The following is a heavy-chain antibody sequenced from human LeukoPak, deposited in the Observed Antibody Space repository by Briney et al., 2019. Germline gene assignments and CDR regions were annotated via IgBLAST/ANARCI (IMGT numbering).Heavy chain of an antibody. CDR1: GFIFDDYA. J-gene: IGHJ3*02. D-gene: IGHD3-9*01. Sequence: GGSLRLSCVASGFIFDDYAIYWVRQAPGRGLEWVSGISRNSDNMAYADSVKGRFTISRDNAKNSVYLQMNSLTSEDMALYYCVKGRSPTGWLWGALDIWGQGTMLIVS. V-gene: IGHV3-9*03. CDR2: ISRNSDNM. CDR3: VKGRSPTGWLWGALDI.